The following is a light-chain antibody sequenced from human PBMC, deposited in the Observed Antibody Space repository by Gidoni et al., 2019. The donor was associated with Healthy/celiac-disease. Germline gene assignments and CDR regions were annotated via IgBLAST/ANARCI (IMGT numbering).Light chain of an antibody. CDR3: QQYNNWPYT. CDR2: GAS. CDR1: QSVSSN. Sequence: ELVLTQSPATLSVSPGERATLSCRASQSVSSNLAWYQQKPGQAPRLLIYGASTRDTGIPARFSGSGSGTEFTLTISSLQSEDFAVYYCQQYNNWPYTFGQXTKLEIK. J-gene: IGKJ2*01. V-gene: IGKV3-15*01.